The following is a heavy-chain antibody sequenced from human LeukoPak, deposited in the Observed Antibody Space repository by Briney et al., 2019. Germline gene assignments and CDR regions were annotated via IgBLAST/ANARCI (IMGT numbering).Heavy chain of an antibody. J-gene: IGHJ4*02. D-gene: IGHD3-22*01. V-gene: IGHV3-48*03. CDR3: ARALYDSSGYYDY. CDR2: ISSSGSTI. Sequence: GGSLRLSCAASGFTFSSYEMNWVRQAPGKGLEWVSYISSSGSTIYYADSVKGRFTISRDNAKNSLYLQMNSLRAEDTAVYYCARALYDSSGYYDYWGQGTLVTVCS. CDR1: GFTFSSYE.